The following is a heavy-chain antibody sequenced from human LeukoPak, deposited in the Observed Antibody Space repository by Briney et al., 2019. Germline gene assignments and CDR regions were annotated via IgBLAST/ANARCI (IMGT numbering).Heavy chain of an antibody. Sequence: PSETLSLTCTVAGGSISSYYWSWIRQPPGKGLEWIGYIYYSGSTNYNPSLKSRATISVDTSKNQFSLKLSSVTAADTAVYYCARCSSGWYEIWFDPWGQGTLVTVSS. CDR1: GGSISSYY. V-gene: IGHV4-59*01. J-gene: IGHJ5*02. D-gene: IGHD6-19*01. CDR3: ARCSSGWYEIWFDP. CDR2: IYYSGST.